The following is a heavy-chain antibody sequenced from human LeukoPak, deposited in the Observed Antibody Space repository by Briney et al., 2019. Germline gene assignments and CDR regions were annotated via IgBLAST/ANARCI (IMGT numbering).Heavy chain of an antibody. CDR1: GFTFSSYA. CDR3: AKEVGLSAAGTRGDFDY. CDR2: ISGSGGST. V-gene: IGHV3-23*01. J-gene: IGHJ4*02. Sequence: GGSPRLSCAASGFTFSSYAMSWVRQAPGKGLVCVSSISGSGGSTYYADSVKGRFTISRDNSKNTLYLQMSSLRAEDTALYYCAKEVGLSAAGTRGDFDYWGQGTLVTVSS. D-gene: IGHD6-13*01.